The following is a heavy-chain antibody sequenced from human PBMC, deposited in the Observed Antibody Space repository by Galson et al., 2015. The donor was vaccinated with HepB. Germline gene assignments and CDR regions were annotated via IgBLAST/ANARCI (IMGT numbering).Heavy chain of an antibody. CDR2: ISYDGSNK. J-gene: IGHJ4*02. CDR3: ARDEYYYGSGRKIDY. V-gene: IGHV3-30-3*01. Sequence: SLRLSCAASGFTFSSYAMHWVRQAPGKGLEWVAVISYDGSNKYYADSVKGRFTISRDNSKNTLYLQMNSLRAEDTAVYYCARDEYYYGSGRKIDYWGQGTLVTVSS. D-gene: IGHD3-10*01. CDR1: GFTFSSYA.